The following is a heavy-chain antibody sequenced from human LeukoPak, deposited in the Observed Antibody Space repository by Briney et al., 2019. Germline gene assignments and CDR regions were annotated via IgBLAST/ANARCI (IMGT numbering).Heavy chain of an antibody. CDR1: GFTFSSYA. CDR3: AKDWGATTPGGFDY. V-gene: IGHV3-23*01. CDR2: ISGSGGST. D-gene: IGHD1-26*01. J-gene: IGHJ4*02. Sequence: GGSLRLSCAASGFTFSSYAMSWVRQAPGRGLEWVSAISGSGGSTYYADSVKGRFTISRDNPKNTLYLQMNSLRAEDTAVYYCAKDWGATTPGGFDYWGQGTLVTVSS.